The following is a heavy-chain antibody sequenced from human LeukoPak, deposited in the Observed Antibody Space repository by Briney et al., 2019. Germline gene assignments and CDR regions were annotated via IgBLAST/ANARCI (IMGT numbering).Heavy chain of an antibody. V-gene: IGHV3-30*04. J-gene: IGHJ6*02. CDR2: ISYDGSNK. CDR1: GFTFSSYA. CDR3: AKDDYGMDV. Sequence: GRSLRLSCAASGFTFSSYAMHWVRQAPGKGLEWVAVISYDGSNKYYVDSVKGRFTISRDNSKNTVYLQMNSLRAEDTAVYYCAKDDYGMDVWGQGTTVTVSS.